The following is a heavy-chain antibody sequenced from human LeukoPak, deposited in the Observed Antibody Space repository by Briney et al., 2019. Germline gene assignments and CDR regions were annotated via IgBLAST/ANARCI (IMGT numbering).Heavy chain of an antibody. CDR3: ARVGYSNYGNFDY. V-gene: IGHV4-59*11. CDR2: FFYSGST. CDR1: GGSIRSHY. J-gene: IGHJ4*02. Sequence: PSETLSLTCTVSGGSIRSHYWSWIRQPPGKGLEWIGYFFYSGSTDYNPSLKSRVTISVDTSKNQFSLNLTSVTTADTAMYYCARVGYSNYGNFDYWGQGTLVTVSS. D-gene: IGHD4-11*01.